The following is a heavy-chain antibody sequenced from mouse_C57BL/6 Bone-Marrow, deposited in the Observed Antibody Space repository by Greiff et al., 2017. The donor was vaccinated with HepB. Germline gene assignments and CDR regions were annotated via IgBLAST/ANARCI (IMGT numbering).Heavy chain of an antibody. V-gene: IGHV1-72*01. CDR1: GYTFTSYW. Sequence: VQLQQPGAELVKPGASVKLSCKASGYTFTSYWMHWVKQRPGRGLEWIGRIDPNSGGTKYNEKFKSKATLTVDKPSSTAYMQLSSLTSEDSAVYDCAREKGRITLVAPFAYWGQGTLVTVSA. J-gene: IGHJ3*01. CDR3: AREKGRITLVAPFAY. D-gene: IGHD1-1*01. CDR2: IDPNSGGT.